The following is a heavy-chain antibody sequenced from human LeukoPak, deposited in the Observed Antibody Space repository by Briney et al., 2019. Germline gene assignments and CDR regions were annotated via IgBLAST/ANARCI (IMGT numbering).Heavy chain of an antibody. V-gene: IGHV3-20*04. Sequence: GRSLRLSCAPSGFTFDDYGMSWVRHVPGKGVEWGSGINWDGVSTGYADSVKGRFTISRDNAKRSLYLQMNSLRAEDTGFYYCAAALDSRSYFYWGFDYWGEGTLVTVSS. D-gene: IGHD3-22*01. CDR2: INWDGVST. CDR1: GFTFDDYG. J-gene: IGHJ4*02. CDR3: AAALDSRSYFYWGFDY.